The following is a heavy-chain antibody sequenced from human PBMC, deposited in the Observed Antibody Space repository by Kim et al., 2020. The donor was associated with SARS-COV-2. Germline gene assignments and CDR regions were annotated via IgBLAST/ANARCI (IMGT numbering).Heavy chain of an antibody. D-gene: IGHD3-10*01. CDR1: GVSIGTTNW. J-gene: IGHJ4*02. CDR2: ISHFASI. Sequence: SETLSLTCAASGVSIGTTNWWTWVRQPPEKGLEWAAEISHFASITYNPSLKSRATISMDKSQNYFSLQLTCLTAADTAVYYCVTSLRFGIRPEYWGRGVLVTVSS. V-gene: IGHV4-4*02. CDR3: VTSLRFGIRPEY.